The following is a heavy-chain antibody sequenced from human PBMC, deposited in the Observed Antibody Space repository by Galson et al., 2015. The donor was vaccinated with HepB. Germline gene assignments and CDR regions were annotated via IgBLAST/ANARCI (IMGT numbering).Heavy chain of an antibody. J-gene: IGHJ6*03. CDR2: ISSSSSTI. D-gene: IGHD3-22*01. Sequence: SLRLSCAASGFTFSSYSMNWVRQAPGKGLEWVSYISSSSSTIYYADSVKGRFTISRDNAKNSLYLQMNSLRAEDTAVYYCARILGYYDSSGYNPHYMDVWGKGTTVTVSS. CDR3: ARILGYYDSSGYNPHYMDV. CDR1: GFTFSSYS. V-gene: IGHV3-48*04.